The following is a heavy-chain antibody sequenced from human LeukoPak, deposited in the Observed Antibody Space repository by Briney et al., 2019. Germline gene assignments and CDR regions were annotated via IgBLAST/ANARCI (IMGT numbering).Heavy chain of an antibody. Sequence: ASVKVSCKASGYSFTDYGFSWVRQAPGQGLEWMGWISAYNGNTNYAQKLQGRVTMTTDTSTSTAYMELRSLRSDDTAVYYCARDPYYDFWSGSPDAFDIWGQGTMVTVSS. V-gene: IGHV1-18*01. CDR1: GYSFTDYG. J-gene: IGHJ3*02. D-gene: IGHD3-3*01. CDR3: ARDPYYDFWSGSPDAFDI. CDR2: ISAYNGNT.